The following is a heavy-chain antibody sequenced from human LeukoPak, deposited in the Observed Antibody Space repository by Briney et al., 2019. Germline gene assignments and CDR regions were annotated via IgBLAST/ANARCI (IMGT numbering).Heavy chain of an antibody. D-gene: IGHD3-9*01. CDR1: GGTFSSYA. Sequence: GASVKVSCKASGGTFSSYAISWVRQAPGQGLEWMGGIIPIFGTANYAQKFQGRVTITADESTSTAYMELSSLRSEDTAVYYCARVNSVLDWFPPSYYFDYWGQGTLVTVSS. CDR3: ARVNSVLDWFPPSYYFDY. CDR2: IIPIFGTA. V-gene: IGHV1-69*13. J-gene: IGHJ4*02.